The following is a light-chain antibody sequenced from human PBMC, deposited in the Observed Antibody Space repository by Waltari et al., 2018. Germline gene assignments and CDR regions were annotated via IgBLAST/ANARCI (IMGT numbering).Light chain of an antibody. J-gene: IGKJ5*01. CDR3: QQRSSWPIT. CDR1: QSVSTH. Sequence: IVLTQSPATLAFSPGERATLSCRASQSVSTHLAWYQQKPVQPPKLRIHGASTRATGIPARFSGRVSGADFIFTISSLEPAEFAVYYCQQRSSWPITFGQGKRLEIK. CDR2: GAS. V-gene: IGKV3-11*01.